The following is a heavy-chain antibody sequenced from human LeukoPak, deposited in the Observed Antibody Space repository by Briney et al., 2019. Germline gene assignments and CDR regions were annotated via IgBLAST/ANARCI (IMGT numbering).Heavy chain of an antibody. V-gene: IGHV1-24*01. J-gene: IGHJ6*03. CDR3: ARDGFPVRDTGIQLWWPTYYYYYMDV. CDR2: FDPEDGET. D-gene: IGHD5-18*01. Sequence: GASVKVSCKVSGYTLTELSMHWVRQAPGKGLEWMGGFDPEDGETIYAQKFQGRVTMTEDTSTDTAYMELSSLRSEDTAVYYCARDGFPVRDTGIQLWWPTYYYYYMDVWGKGTTVTVSS. CDR1: GYTLTELS.